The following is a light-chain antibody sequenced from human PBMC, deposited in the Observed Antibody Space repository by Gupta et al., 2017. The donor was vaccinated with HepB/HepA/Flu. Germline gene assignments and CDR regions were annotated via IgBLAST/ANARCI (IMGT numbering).Light chain of an antibody. Sequence: SSELTQDPAVSVALGQTVRITCQGDSLRSYYESWYQQKPGQAPVLVIYGKNNRPSGIPDRFSGSSSGNTASLTITGAQAEEEADYYCNSRDSSGNNLGVFGTGTKVTVL. CDR1: SLRSYY. CDR2: GKN. J-gene: IGLJ1*01. V-gene: IGLV3-19*01. CDR3: NSRDSSGNNLGV.